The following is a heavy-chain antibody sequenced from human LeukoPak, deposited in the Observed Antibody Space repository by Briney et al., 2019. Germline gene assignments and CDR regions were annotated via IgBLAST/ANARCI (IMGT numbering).Heavy chain of an antibody. CDR2: INPNSGGT. CDR1: GYTFTGYY. V-gene: IGHV1-2*02. J-gene: IGHJ3*02. CDR3: ARVFTIFKAQDAFDI. Sequence: ASVKVSCKASGYTFTGYYMHWVRQAPGQGLEWMGWINPNSGGTNYAQKFQGRVTMTRDTSISTAYMELSRLRSDDTAVYYCARVFTIFKAQDAFDIWGQGTMVTVSS. D-gene: IGHD3-9*01.